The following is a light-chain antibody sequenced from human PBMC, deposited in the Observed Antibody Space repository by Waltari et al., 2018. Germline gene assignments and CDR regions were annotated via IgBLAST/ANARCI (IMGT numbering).Light chain of an antibody. V-gene: IGKV3-20*01. CDR2: AAS. J-gene: IGKJ1*01. Sequence: EVVLTQSPGTLSLSPGDRATLSCRASQSVGRSIAWYQQKPGQAPRLLIYAASSRATGVPDRFSGSGYGTDFSLTIDRLEPEDFAVYFCQNHERLPATFGQGTRVEIK. CDR3: QNHERLPAT. CDR1: QSVGRS.